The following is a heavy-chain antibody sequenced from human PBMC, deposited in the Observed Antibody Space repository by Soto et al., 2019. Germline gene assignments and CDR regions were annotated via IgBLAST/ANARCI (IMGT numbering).Heavy chain of an antibody. CDR2: INHSGST. CDR1: GGSFSGYY. CDR3: ARGSMAGGYCYYYGMDV. V-gene: IGHV4-34*01. Sequence: SETLSLTCAVYGGSFSGYYWSWIRQPPGKGLEWIGEINHSGSTNYNPSLKSRVTISVDTSKNQFSLKLSSVTAADTAVYYCARGSMAGGYCYYYGMDVWGQGTTVTVSS. J-gene: IGHJ6*02. D-gene: IGHD6-19*01.